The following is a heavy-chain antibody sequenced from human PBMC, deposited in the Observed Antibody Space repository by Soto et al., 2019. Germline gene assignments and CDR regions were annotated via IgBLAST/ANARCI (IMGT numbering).Heavy chain of an antibody. D-gene: IGHD4-17*01. Sequence: SETLSLTGTVSGGSISSYYWSWIRQPPGKGLEWIGYSYYSGSTNYNPSLKMRGTISVATSKNRFSLKLSSVTAADTTVYYCARHGLTVTPRFDYWGQGTLVTVSS. J-gene: IGHJ4*02. CDR3: ARHGLTVTPRFDY. CDR1: GGSISSYY. V-gene: IGHV4-59*08. CDR2: SYYSGST.